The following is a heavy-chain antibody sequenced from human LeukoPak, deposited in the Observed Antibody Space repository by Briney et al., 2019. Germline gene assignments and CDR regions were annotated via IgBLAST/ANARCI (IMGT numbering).Heavy chain of an antibody. V-gene: IGHV4-30-4*08. CDR3: ARVDWAGRFAFDI. D-gene: IGHD2-21*01. CDR1: GGSISSSSYY. Sequence: SETLSLTCTVSGGSISSSSYYWGWIRQPPGKGLEWIGYIYYSGSTYYNPSLKSRVTISVDTSKNQFSLKLSSVTAADTAVYYCARVDWAGRFAFDIWGQGTMVTVSS. J-gene: IGHJ3*02. CDR2: IYYSGST.